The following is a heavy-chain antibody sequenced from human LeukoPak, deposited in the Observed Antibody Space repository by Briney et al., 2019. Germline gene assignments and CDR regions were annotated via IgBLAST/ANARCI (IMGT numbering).Heavy chain of an antibody. CDR3: ARESGGSYAH. CDR2: IYYSGST. V-gene: IGHV4-59*01. J-gene: IGHJ4*02. D-gene: IGHD1-26*01. Sequence: PSETLSLTCTVSGGSISSYYWSWIRHPPGNGLEWIGYIYYSGSTNYSPSLKSRVTISVDTSKNQFSRKRSSVTAADKAVYYCARESGGSYAHWGQGTLVTVSS. CDR1: GGSISSYY.